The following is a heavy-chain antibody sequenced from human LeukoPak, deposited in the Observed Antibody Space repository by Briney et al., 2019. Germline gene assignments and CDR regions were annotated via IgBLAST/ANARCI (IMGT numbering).Heavy chain of an antibody. J-gene: IGHJ4*02. V-gene: IGHV1-46*03. D-gene: IGHD5-18*01. Sequence: ASVKVSCKASGYTFTSYYMHWVRQAPGQGLEWMGIINPSGGSTGYAQKFQGRVTMTRDTSTSTVYMELSSLRSEDTAVYYCARAGVDTAMVVVWGQGTLVTVSS. CDR1: GYTFTSYY. CDR2: INPSGGST. CDR3: ARAGVDTAMVVV.